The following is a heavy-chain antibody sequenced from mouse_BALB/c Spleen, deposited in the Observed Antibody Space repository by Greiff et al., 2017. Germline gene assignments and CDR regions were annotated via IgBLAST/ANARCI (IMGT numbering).Heavy chain of an antibody. V-gene: IGHV3-6*02. Sequence: ESGPGLVKPSQSLSLTCSVTGYSITSGYYWNWIRQFPGNKLEWMGYISYDGSNNYNPSLKNRISITRDTSKNQFFLKLNSVTTEDTATYYCARAYDEKGADAMDYWGQGTSVTVSS. CDR1: GYSITSGYY. CDR2: ISYDGSN. D-gene: IGHD2-12*01. J-gene: IGHJ4*01. CDR3: ARAYDEKGADAMDY.